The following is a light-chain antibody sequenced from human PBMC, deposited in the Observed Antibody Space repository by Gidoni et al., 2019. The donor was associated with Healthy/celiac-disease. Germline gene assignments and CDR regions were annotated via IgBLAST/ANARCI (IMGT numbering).Light chain of an antibody. CDR2: GAS. Sequence: EIVMTQSPATLSVAPGERATLSCRASQSVSSNLAWYQQKPGQAPRLLIYGASTRATGIPARFSGSGSATEFTLTISSLQSEDFAVYYCQQYNNWPRRTFGQWTKLEIK. V-gene: IGKV3-15*01. CDR1: QSVSSN. J-gene: IGKJ2*01. CDR3: QQYNNWPRRT.